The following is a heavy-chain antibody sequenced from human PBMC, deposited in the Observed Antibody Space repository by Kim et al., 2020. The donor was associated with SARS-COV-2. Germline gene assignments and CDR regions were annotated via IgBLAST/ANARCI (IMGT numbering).Heavy chain of an antibody. V-gene: IGHV3-23*01. CDR3: AKEGSGRPYLSQGFFDY. CDR1: GFTFSSYA. J-gene: IGHJ4*02. Sequence: GGSLRLSCAASGFTFSSYAMSWVRQAPGKGLEWVSAISGSGGSTYYADSVKGRFTISRDNSKNTLYLQMNSLRAEDTAVYYCAKEGSGRPYLSQGFFDYWGQGTLVTVSS. D-gene: IGHD3-10*01. CDR2: ISGSGGST.